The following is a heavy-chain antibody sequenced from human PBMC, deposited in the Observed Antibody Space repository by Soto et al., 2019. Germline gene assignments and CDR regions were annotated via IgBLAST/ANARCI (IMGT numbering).Heavy chain of an antibody. D-gene: IGHD6-13*01. CDR3: ARDRGSSSAPYYYYYGMDV. CDR2: ISAYNGNT. V-gene: IGHV1-18*01. J-gene: IGHJ6*02. Sequence: ASVKVSCKASGYTFTSYGISWVRQAPGQGLEWMGWISAYNGNTNYAQKLQGRVTMTTDTSTSTAYMELRSLRSDDTAVYYCARDRGSSSAPYYYYYGMDVWGQGTSVTGSS. CDR1: GYTFTSYG.